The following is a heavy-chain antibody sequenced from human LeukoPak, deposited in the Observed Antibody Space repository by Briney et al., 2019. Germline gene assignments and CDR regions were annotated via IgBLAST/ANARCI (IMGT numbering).Heavy chain of an antibody. Sequence: PGRSLRLSCAASGFTFSSYAMHWVRQAPGKGLEWVAVISSDGSNKYYADSMKGRFTISRDNSKNTLYLQMNSLRAEDTAVYYCAKERLAYCGGDCYSGFDYWGQGTLVTVSS. CDR3: AKERLAYCGGDCYSGFDY. D-gene: IGHD2-21*02. CDR2: ISSDGSNK. J-gene: IGHJ4*02. V-gene: IGHV3-30*04. CDR1: GFTFSSYA.